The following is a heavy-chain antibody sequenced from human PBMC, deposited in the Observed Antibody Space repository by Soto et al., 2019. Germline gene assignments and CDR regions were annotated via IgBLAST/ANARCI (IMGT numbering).Heavy chain of an antibody. V-gene: IGHV4-30-4*01. CDR3: ARGVTMIVVVRPAFDI. CDR2: IYYSGST. Sequence: SETLSLTCTVSGGSISSGDYYWSWIRRPPGKGLEWIGYIYYSGSTYYNPSLKSRVTISVDTSKNQFSLKLSSVTAADTAVYYCARGVTMIVVVRPAFDIWGQGTMVTVSS. J-gene: IGHJ3*02. CDR1: GGSISSGDYY. D-gene: IGHD3-22*01.